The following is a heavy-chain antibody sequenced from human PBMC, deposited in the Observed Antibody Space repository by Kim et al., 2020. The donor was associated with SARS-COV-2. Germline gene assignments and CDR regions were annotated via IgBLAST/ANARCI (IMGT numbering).Heavy chain of an antibody. D-gene: IGHD6-13*01. CDR3: ARELVRSVMNRWFDP. CDR2: ISGSGGST. V-gene: IGHV3-23*01. Sequence: GGSLRLSCAASGFTFSSYAMSWVRQAPGKGLEWVSAISGSGGSTYYADSVKGRFTISRDNSKNTLYLQMNSLRAEDTAEYYCARELVRSVMNRWFDPWGRGGLVAVS. CDR1: GFTFSSYA. J-gene: IGHJ5*02.